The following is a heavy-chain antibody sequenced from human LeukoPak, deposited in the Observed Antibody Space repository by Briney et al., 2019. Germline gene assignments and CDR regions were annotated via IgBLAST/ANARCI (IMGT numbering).Heavy chain of an antibody. Sequence: SGTLSLTCTVSGGSFTSGSSYWSWIRQPPGKGLAWIASIYYSGSTNYSPSLKSRVSISIDTSKNLFSLRLSSVTAADTAVYYCARAYFETRGYYTHFDSWGQGTLVTVSS. CDR3: ARAYFETRGYYTHFDS. CDR2: IYYSGST. J-gene: IGHJ4*02. D-gene: IGHD3-22*01. CDR1: GGSFTSGSSY. V-gene: IGHV4-61*01.